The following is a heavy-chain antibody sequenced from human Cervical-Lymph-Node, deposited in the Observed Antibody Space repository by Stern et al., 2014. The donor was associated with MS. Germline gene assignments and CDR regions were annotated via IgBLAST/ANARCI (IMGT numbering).Heavy chain of an antibody. CDR3: ARGGRGVGLEY. D-gene: IGHD3-10*01. CDR1: GFTFSTYA. V-gene: IGHV3-30-3*01. J-gene: IGHJ4*02. CDR2: VSYDVTQR. Sequence: VHLVESGGGVVQPGRSLSLSCVASGFTFSTYAMHWVRRAPGKGLEWVAFVSYDVTQRNSTDSVKARFTISRDNSKNTLYLHMNSLRDEDTAVYFCARGGRGVGLEYWGQGALVTVSS.